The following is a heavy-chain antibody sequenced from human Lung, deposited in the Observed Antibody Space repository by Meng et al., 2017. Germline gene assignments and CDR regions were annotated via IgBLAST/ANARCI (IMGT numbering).Heavy chain of an antibody. CDR1: EFTFSDYS. CDR2: ISNTGKYI. D-gene: IGHD2-15*01. V-gene: IGHV3-21*01. Sequence: EVQLVEPGGGLVKPWGSLRLSCAASEFTFSDYSMNWVRQAPGKGLEWVSFISNTGKYIYYADSVKGRFTISRDNAKNSLYLQINSLRAEDTAVYYCARGSYQPLLLSALDYWGQGTLVTVSS. CDR3: ARGSYQPLLLSALDY. J-gene: IGHJ4*02.